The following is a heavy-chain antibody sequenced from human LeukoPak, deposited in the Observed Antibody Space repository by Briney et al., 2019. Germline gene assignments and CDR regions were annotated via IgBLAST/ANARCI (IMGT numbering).Heavy chain of an antibody. J-gene: IGHJ4*02. Sequence: PGGSLRLSCAASGFPFTSYEMNWVRQAPGKGLEWVSYISTSGSTSYYADSVRGRFTISRDNTKNSLYLQMNSLRAEDTAVYYCARDTKDWGSVFDYWGQGVLVTVSS. D-gene: IGHD7-27*01. CDR2: ISTSGSTS. V-gene: IGHV3-48*03. CDR1: GFPFTSYE. CDR3: ARDTKDWGSVFDY.